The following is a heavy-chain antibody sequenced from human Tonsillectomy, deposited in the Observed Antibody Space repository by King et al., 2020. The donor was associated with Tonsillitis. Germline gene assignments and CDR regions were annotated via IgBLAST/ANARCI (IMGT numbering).Heavy chain of an antibody. J-gene: IGHJ4*02. CDR1: GFTFSSYG. D-gene: IGHD1-26*01. V-gene: IGHV3-30*18. CDR3: AKDVIGEWELIDY. Sequence: VQLVESGGGVVQPGRSLRLSCAASGFTFSSYGMHWVRQAPGKGLEWVAVISYDGSNKYYADSVKGRFTISRDNSKNTLYLQINSLRAEDTAVYYCAKDVIGEWELIDYWGQGTLVTVSS. CDR2: ISYDGSNK.